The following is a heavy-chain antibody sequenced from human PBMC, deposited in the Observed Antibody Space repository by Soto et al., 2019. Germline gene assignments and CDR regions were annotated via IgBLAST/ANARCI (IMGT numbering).Heavy chain of an antibody. Sequence: LRLSCDASGFTFSDYWMSWVRQAPGKGPEWVANIKFDGSEKQYVDSVRGRFTISRDNSRNSLFLQMNSLRAGDTAVYYCVKDGGYCSSSTCYSPRNHYFDSWGQGTLVTVSS. CDR3: VKDGGYCSSSTCYSPRNHYFDS. V-gene: IGHV3-7*03. D-gene: IGHD2-2*01. CDR2: IKFDGSEK. CDR1: GFTFSDYW. J-gene: IGHJ4*02.